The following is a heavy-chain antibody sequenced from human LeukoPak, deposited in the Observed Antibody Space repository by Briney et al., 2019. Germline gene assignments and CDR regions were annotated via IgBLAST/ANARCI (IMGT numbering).Heavy chain of an antibody. V-gene: IGHV3-64*01. CDR2: ILPNGGST. Sequence: GGSLRLSCAASGFTFSSYVMHWVRQAPGKGLEYVSAILPNGGSTSYANSVRGRFTISRDISKNTLYLQMGSLRVEDMAVYYCARDRDGGFAFDIWGQGTMVTVSS. J-gene: IGHJ3*02. CDR3: ARDRDGGFAFDI. CDR1: GFTFSSYV. D-gene: IGHD5-24*01.